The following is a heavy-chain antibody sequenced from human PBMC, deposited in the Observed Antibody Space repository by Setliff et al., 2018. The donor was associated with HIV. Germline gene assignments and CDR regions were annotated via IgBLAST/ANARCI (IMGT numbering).Heavy chain of an antibody. CDR3: ARPVSKNFSGMDV. J-gene: IGHJ6*02. Sequence: PSETLSLTCSVSGDSINTHYWSWIRQSPGKGLEWIGTLYHSGSPTYNPSLKSRVTISGDTSKNQISLKLTSVTAADTAVFYCARPVSKNFSGMDVWGPGTTVTVSS. V-gene: IGHV4-59*11. CDR2: LYHSGSP. CDR1: GDSINTHY.